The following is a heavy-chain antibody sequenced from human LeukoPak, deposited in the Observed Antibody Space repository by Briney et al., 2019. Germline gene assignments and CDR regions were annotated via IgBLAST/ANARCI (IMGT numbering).Heavy chain of an antibody. CDR3: AREQRASADFDY. CDR1: GFTFSSYS. D-gene: IGHD6-25*01. V-gene: IGHV3-21*04. CDR2: ISSSSSYI. J-gene: IGHJ4*02. Sequence: PGGSLRLSCAASGFTFSSYSMNWVRQAPGKGLEWVSSISSSSSYIYYADSVKGRFTISRDNAKNSLYLQMNSLRAEDTAVYYCAREQRASADFDYWGQGTLVTVSS.